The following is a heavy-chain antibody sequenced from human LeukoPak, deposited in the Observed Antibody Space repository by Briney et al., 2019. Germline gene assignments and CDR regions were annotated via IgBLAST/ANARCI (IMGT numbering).Heavy chain of an antibody. D-gene: IGHD3-16*02. CDR2: ISAYNGNT. V-gene: IGHV1-18*01. Sequence: ASVKVSCKASGYTFTSYGISWVRQAPGQGLEWRGWISAYNGNTNYAQKLQGRVTMTTDTSTSTAYMEMSSLRPDDTAVYYCAREGEVGDYVWVSYRYWSDYWGQGTPVTVSS. J-gene: IGHJ4*02. CDR3: AREGEVGDYVWVSYRYWSDY. CDR1: GYTFTSYG.